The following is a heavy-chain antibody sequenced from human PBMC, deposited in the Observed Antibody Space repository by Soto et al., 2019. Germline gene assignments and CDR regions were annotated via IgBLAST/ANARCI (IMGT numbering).Heavy chain of an antibody. CDR3: ARGYSSSWYLDY. CDR1: GFTFSSYA. V-gene: IGHV3-30-3*01. D-gene: IGHD6-13*01. J-gene: IGHJ4*02. CDR2: ISYDGSNK. Sequence: VGSLRLSCAASGFTFSSYAMHWVRQAPGKGLEWVAVISYDGSNKYYADSVKGRFTISRDNSKNTLYLQMNSLRAEDTAVYYCARGYSSSWYLDYWGQGTLVTLSS.